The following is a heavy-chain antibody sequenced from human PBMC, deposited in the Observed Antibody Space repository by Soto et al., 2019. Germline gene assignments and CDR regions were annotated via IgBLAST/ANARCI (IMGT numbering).Heavy chain of an antibody. CDR3: ARGQFHHVSNYYYALDV. V-gene: IGHV1-69*01. CDR1: GGTFSSYA. CDR2: FIPLFNRP. Sequence: QVQLVQSGAEVKKPGSSVKVSCKASGGTFSSYAISWVRQAPGQGLEWLGGFIPLFNRPHSARKFQGRVTITADESTGTAYMELSSLRSEDTAVYYCARGQFHHVSNYYYALDVWGQGTTVTVSS. J-gene: IGHJ6*02.